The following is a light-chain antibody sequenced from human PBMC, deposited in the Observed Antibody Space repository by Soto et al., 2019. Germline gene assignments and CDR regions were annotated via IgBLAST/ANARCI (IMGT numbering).Light chain of an antibody. J-gene: IGKJ1*01. CDR2: GAS. V-gene: IGKV3-20*01. CDR3: QQYATSPWT. CDR1: QTVDTNY. Sequence: EIVLTQSPGTLSLSAGERATLSCRASQTVDTNYLAWYQQIPGQAPRLLIYGASTRATGIPDRFSGSGSGTDFTLTISRLDPEDSAVYYCQQYATSPWTFGQGTKVEIK.